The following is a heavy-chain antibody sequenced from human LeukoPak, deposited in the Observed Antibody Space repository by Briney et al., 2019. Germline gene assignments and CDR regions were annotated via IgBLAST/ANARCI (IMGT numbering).Heavy chain of an antibody. J-gene: IGHJ4*02. CDR3: ARDLTATTFKFREH. CDR1: GYTFTGYY. CDR2: INPKNGAT. Sequence: GASVKVSCKASGYTFTGYYMHWLRQAPGQGPEWVAWINPKNGATAYAVKLQGRITVTGDTSASTAYMELTRLTSDDTAIYYCARDLTATTFKFREHWGQGTLVIVSS. V-gene: IGHV1-2*02. D-gene: IGHD1-1*01.